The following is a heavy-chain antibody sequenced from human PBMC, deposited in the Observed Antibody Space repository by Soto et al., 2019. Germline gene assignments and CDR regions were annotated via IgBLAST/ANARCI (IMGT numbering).Heavy chain of an antibody. CDR2: INSDGSST. V-gene: IGHV3-74*01. CDR3: ATDGYYDFWGGNYYYYYYGMDV. D-gene: IGHD3-3*01. CDR1: GFTFSSYW. Sequence: PGGSLRLSCAASGFTFSSYWMHWVRQAPGKGLVWVSRINSDGSSTSYADSVKGRFTISRDNAKNTLYLQMNSLRAEDTAVYYCATDGYYDFWGGNYYYYYYGMDVWGQGTTVTVSS. J-gene: IGHJ6*02.